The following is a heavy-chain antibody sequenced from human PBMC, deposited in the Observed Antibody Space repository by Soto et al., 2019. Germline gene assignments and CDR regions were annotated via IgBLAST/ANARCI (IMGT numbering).Heavy chain of an antibody. CDR1: GYTFTSYG. D-gene: IGHD4-17*01. Sequence: QVQLVQSGPDLKRPGASMKVSCKASGYTFTSYGIIWVRQAPGQGREWMSWISPLKGRTQYSQKAQGRVTLSTDTASNTAYMEMTTLRVDDTAVYYCAMDYGDRPEYFKHWGQGTLVTVS. V-gene: IGHV1-18*04. CDR2: ISPLKGRT. J-gene: IGHJ1*01. CDR3: AMDYGDRPEYFKH.